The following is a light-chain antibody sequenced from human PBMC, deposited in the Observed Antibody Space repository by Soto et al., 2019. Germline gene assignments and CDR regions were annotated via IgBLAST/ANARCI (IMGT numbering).Light chain of an antibody. J-gene: IGKJ2*01. CDR3: HQYGLLPRHP. Sequence: EIVLTQSPVTLSLSPGERATLSCRARESVNINSLAWYQQTPGQAPRLLIFGASSRATGIPNRFSGSGSGTDFTLTISGLEPEDFAVYYCHQYGLLPRHPFGQGTKMEIK. V-gene: IGKV3-20*01. CDR2: GAS. CDR1: ESVNINS.